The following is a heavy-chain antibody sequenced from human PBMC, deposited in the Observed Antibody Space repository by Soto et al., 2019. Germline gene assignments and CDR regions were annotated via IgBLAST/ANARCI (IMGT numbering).Heavy chain of an antibody. CDR2: ISAYNGNT. Sequence: QVQLVQSGAEVKKPGASVKVSCKASGYTFTSYGISWERQAPGQGLELMGWISAYNGNTNYAQKLQGRVTMTTDTSTSTAYMELRSLRSEDTAVYCCARDLIVGATPPSYFDYWGQGTLVTVSS. V-gene: IGHV1-18*01. J-gene: IGHJ4*02. CDR3: ARDLIVGATPPSYFDY. CDR1: GYTFTSYG. D-gene: IGHD1-26*01.